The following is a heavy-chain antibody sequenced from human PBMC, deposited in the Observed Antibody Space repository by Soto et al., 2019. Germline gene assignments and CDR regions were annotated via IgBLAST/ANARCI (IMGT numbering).Heavy chain of an antibody. CDR2: IWHDGKNK. V-gene: IGHV3-33*01. Sequence: QVQVVESGGGVVQPGRSLRLSCAASGFTFSNFGMHWVRQAPGKGLEWVAVIWHDGKNKYYADSAEGRFTISRDNSKNTLYLHLNSLRAEDTAVYYCARDPGQDEAMDYWGQGTLVTVSS. CDR3: ARDPGQDEAMDY. CDR1: GFTFSNFG. J-gene: IGHJ4*02.